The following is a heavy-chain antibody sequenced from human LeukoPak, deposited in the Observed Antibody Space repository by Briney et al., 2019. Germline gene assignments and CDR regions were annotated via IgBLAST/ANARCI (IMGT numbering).Heavy chain of an antibody. Sequence: ASVKVSCKASGYTFTSYGISWVRQAPGQGLEWMGWISAYNGNTNYAQKLQSRVTMTTDTSTSTAYMELRSLRSDDTAVYYCAKLGYSYGSFDSSDYWGQGTLVTVSS. CDR3: AKLGYSYGSFDSSDY. V-gene: IGHV1-18*01. J-gene: IGHJ4*02. CDR1: GYTFTSYG. D-gene: IGHD5-18*01. CDR2: ISAYNGNT.